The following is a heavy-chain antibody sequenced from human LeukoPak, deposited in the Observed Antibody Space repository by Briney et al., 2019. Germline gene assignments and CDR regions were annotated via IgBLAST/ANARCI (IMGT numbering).Heavy chain of an antibody. CDR2: FYVGGAT. CDR3: ARGDGYNFFDY. Sequence: GGSLRLSCAASGFTVSPNYMSWVRQAPGKGLEWVSVFYVGGATYYADSVKGRFTISRDNSENTLYLQMKSLRAEDTAVYYCARGDGYNFFDYWGQGTLVTVSS. J-gene: IGHJ4*02. D-gene: IGHD5-24*01. V-gene: IGHV3-53*01. CDR1: GFTVSPNY.